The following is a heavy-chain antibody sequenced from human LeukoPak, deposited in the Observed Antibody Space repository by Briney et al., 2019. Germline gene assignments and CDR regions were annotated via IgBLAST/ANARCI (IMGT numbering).Heavy chain of an antibody. V-gene: IGHV3-49*04. Sequence: GRSLRLSCTTSGFNFEDYAMSWVRQAPGKGLEWLGFIGREAHGGRAQYATSVKGRFTISRDAARGIAYLQLTGLRNEDTAFYYCSREGDVLTGFYPDYWGQGTLVIVSS. J-gene: IGHJ4*02. D-gene: IGHD1-14*01. CDR3: SREGDVLTGFYPDY. CDR2: IGREAHGGRA. CDR1: GFNFEDYA.